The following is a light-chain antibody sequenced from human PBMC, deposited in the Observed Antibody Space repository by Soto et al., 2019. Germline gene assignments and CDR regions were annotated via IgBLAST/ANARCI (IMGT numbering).Light chain of an antibody. CDR1: QSVSSSY. Sequence: EIVLTQSPGTLSLSPGERATLSCRASQSVSSSYLAWYHQNPGQAPRLLIYGASSRATGIPDRFSGSGSGTDFTLTISRLAPEDFAVYYCQQYGSSPAFGGGTKVEIK. CDR3: QQYGSSPA. J-gene: IGKJ4*01. CDR2: GAS. V-gene: IGKV3-20*01.